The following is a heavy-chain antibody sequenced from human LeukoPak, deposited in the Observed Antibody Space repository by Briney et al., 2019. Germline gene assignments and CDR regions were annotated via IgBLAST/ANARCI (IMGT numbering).Heavy chain of an antibody. CDR2: IYYSGGT. Sequence: PSETLSPTCTVSGGSISSSSYYWGWIRQPPGKGLEWIGSIYYSGGTYSNPSLKSRVTISVDTSKNQFSLKLRSVTAADTAVYYCARDSRANFDYWGQGILVTVSS. CDR3: ARDSRANFDY. CDR1: GGSISSSSYY. J-gene: IGHJ4*02. D-gene: IGHD5-12*01. V-gene: IGHV4-39*07.